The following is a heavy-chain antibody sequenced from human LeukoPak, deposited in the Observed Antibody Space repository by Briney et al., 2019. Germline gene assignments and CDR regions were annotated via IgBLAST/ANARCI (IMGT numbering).Heavy chain of an antibody. CDR1: GFTFSSYS. J-gene: IGHJ4*02. D-gene: IGHD3-10*01. CDR2: ISSSSSYI. V-gene: IGHV3-21*01. Sequence: GSLRLSCAASGFTFSSYSMNSVRQAPGKGLEWVSSISSSSSYIYYADSVKGRFTIFRDNAKNSLYLQMNSLRAEDTAVYYCARLRTGSYLDYWGQGTLVTVSS. CDR3: ARLRTGSYLDY.